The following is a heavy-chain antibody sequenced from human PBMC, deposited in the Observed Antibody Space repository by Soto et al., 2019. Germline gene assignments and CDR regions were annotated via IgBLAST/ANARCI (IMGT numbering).Heavy chain of an antibody. D-gene: IGHD4-17*01. Sequence: PGGSLRLSCAASGFTFSSFGMHWVRQAPGKGLEWVALLSYDGSKEYYADSVKGRFSVSRDNSKNTPYLQMNSLRVEDTAVYFCAKRLLRGTTLSVLDYWGRGTLVTVSS. V-gene: IGHV3-30*18. J-gene: IGHJ4*02. CDR1: GFTFSSFG. CDR3: AKRLLRGTTLSVLDY. CDR2: LSYDGSKE.